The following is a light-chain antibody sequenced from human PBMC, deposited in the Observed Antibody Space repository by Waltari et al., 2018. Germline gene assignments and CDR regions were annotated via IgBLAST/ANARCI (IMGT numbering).Light chain of an antibody. CDR1: QSLLYNSNDKNY. CDR3: QQYYGRRT. Sequence: DIVMTQSPDSLAVSLGERVTINCKSSQSLLYNSNDKNYLAWYQQKPGQPPKLLFYWASTRHSGVPDRFSGSGSATDFTLTISSLQAEDLAVYYCQQYYGRRTFGQGTRVEIK. J-gene: IGKJ1*01. V-gene: IGKV4-1*01. CDR2: WAS.